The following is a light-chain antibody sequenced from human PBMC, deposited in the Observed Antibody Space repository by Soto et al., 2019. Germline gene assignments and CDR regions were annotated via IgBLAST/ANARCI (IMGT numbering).Light chain of an antibody. V-gene: IGKV3-20*01. J-gene: IGKJ1*01. CDR3: QQYGSSGT. CDR1: QSVSNNY. Sequence: IVLTQFPGTLSLSPGERSTLSCMASQSVSNNYLAWYQQKPVQAPRLLIYGASNRATGIPDRFSGSGSGTDFTLTISRLEPEDFAVYYCQQYGSSGTFGQGTKVEIK. CDR2: GAS.